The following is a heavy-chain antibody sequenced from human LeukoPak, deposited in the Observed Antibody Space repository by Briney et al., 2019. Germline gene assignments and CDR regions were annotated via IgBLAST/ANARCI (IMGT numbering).Heavy chain of an antibody. Sequence: SETLSLTCTVSSGSISSGDYYWSWIRQPPGKGLEWIGYIYYSGSTYYNPSLKSRVTISVDTSKNQFSLKLSSVTAADTAVYYCASGVYYDILTGYPPDYWGQGTLVTVSS. CDR1: SGSISSGDYY. J-gene: IGHJ4*02. V-gene: IGHV4-30-4*01. CDR2: IYYSGST. CDR3: ASGVYYDILTGYPPDY. D-gene: IGHD3-9*01.